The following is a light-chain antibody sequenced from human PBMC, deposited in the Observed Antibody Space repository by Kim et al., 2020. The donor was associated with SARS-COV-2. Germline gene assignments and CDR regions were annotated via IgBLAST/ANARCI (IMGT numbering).Light chain of an antibody. Sequence: QSVLTQPPSVSGAPGQRVTISCTGSSPNIGAGYDVHWYQQLPGTAPELLIYGHSNRPSGGPDRFTGSKSGTSASLAITGLQAEDEADYYCQSYDSSLSGGIFGGGTKLTVL. V-gene: IGLV1-40*01. CDR2: GHS. CDR3: QSYDSSLSGGI. J-gene: IGLJ2*01. CDR1: SPNIGAGYD.